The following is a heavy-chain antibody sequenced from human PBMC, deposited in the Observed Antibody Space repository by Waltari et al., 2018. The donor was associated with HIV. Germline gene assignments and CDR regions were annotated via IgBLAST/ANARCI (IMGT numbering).Heavy chain of an antibody. CDR2: INSDGSSR. J-gene: IGHJ4*02. D-gene: IGHD3-3*02. CDR1: GLSARHHG. Sequence: VQMLESGGGSIKTARSVIPSFPASGLSARHHGRAWARQGPGKGLVWFARINSDGSSRNYADAGKGRFVISRDNARNTVYLQLNNLKVEDTAVYFCARASHYIEFSTFDGDYYFDFWGRGTRVAVSS. V-gene: IGHV3-74*01. CDR3: ARASHYIEFSTFDGDYYFDF.